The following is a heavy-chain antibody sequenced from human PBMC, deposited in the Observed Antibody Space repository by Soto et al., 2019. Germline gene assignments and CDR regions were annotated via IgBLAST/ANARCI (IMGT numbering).Heavy chain of an antibody. V-gene: IGHV3-23*01. CDR1: GFIFNNYA. D-gene: IGHD3-10*01. CDR2: IGGTGTDT. J-gene: IGHJ5*02. Sequence: GGSLRISCRGCGFIFNNYAMGWVRQAPGKGLEWVSGIGGTGTDTHYADPVRGRFTISRDDYTMYLQMTRLRVEDTAVYYCVKDAVPYNGEWDWFDPWGHGTLVTVSS. CDR3: VKDAVPYNGEWDWFDP.